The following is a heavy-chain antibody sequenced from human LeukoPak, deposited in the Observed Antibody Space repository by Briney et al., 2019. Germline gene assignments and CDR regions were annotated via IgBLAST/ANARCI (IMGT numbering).Heavy chain of an antibody. J-gene: IGHJ2*01. V-gene: IGHV4-61*10. CDR2: IYYSGST. CDR3: ASNRSGWSNWYFDL. Sequence: SETLSLTCTVSGGSISSGSYYWSWIRQPAGKGLEWIGYIYYSGSTNYNPSLKSRVTISVDTSKNQFSLKLSSVTAADTAVYYCASNRSGWSNWYFDLWGRGTLVTVSS. D-gene: IGHD6-19*01. CDR1: GGSISSGSYY.